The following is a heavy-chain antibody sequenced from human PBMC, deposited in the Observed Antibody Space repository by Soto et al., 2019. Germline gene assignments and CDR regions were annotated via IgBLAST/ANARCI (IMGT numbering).Heavy chain of an antibody. V-gene: IGHV3-30-3*01. J-gene: IGHJ4*02. D-gene: IGHD3-22*01. CDR1: GFTFISYA. CDR2: ISYDGSNK. CDR3: ARASLGVSSAPDY. Sequence: QVQLVESGGGVVQPGSSLRLSGPASGFTFISYAMHWFRRAPGKGLEWVAVISYDGSNKYYADSVRGRFTISRDISKNTLYLHMNSLRAEDTAVYYCARASLGVSSAPDYWGQGTLVTVSS.